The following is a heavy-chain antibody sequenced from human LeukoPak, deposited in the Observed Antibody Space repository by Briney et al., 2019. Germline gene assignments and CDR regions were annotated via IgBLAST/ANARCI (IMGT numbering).Heavy chain of an antibody. CDR1: GGSISRSGYS. V-gene: IGHV4-30-4*07. CDR2: IYYTGST. Sequence: PSETLSLTCAVSGGSISRSGYSWSWIRQPPGKGLEWIGYIYYTGSTYYNPSLKSRLTISLDTSKNQFSLKLSSVTAADTAVYYCARLSVSLNAFDMWGQGTMVTVSS. CDR3: ARLSVSLNAFDM. J-gene: IGHJ3*02.